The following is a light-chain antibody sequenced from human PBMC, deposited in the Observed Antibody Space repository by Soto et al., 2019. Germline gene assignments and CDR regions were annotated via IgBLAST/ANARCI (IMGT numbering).Light chain of an antibody. J-gene: IGKJ2*01. CDR1: QSINSH. Sequence: DIQMTQSPSSLSASVGDRVTITCRASQSINSHLNWYQKKPGKAPKLLIHTTSSLQSGVPSRFSGSGTGTDFTLTISSLQPEDFATYYCQQYNSYLYTFGQGTKLEIK. CDR3: QQYNSYLYT. CDR2: TTS. V-gene: IGKV1-39*01.